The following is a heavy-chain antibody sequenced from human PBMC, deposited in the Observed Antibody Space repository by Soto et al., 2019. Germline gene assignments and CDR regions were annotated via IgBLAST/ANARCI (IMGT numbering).Heavy chain of an antibody. J-gene: IGHJ4*02. V-gene: IGHV4-31*03. CDR3: ARDSSGPGYSYGKFDY. D-gene: IGHD5-18*01. Sequence: SETLSLTCTASGVSVSTGGYFWTWIRQHPGKGLEWIGNIYYSGMTHYNPSLRGRVSISLDPSESQFSLKLNSVTAADTAVYYCARDSSGPGYSYGKFDYWGQGALVTVSS. CDR1: GVSVSTGGYF. CDR2: IYYSGMT.